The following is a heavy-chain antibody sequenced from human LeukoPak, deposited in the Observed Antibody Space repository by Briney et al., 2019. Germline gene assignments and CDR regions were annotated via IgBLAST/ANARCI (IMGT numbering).Heavy chain of an antibody. D-gene: IGHD1-26*01. CDR3: ARGEWDLLFDY. CDR1: GGSLCGYY. CDR2: IFYSWNT. V-gene: IGHV4-59*01. Sequence: SETLSLPCTVSGGSLCGYYWSWIRDPPEEGLEWIGYIFYSWNTSYSPSLKSLVTISVDTSKNQFSLKLSSVAAADTAVYYCARGEWDLLFDYWGQGTLVTVSS. J-gene: IGHJ4*02.